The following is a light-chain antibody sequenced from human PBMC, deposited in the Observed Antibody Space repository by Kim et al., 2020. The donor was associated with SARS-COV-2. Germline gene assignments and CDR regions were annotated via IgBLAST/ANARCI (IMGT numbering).Light chain of an antibody. CDR3: QQHAYAPLA. Sequence: SPWKRATLSCRASQTVCNNYLAWYQQKPGQTPTLLIYNASSRATGIPDRFSGSGSGTDFTLTVSRLEPEDFAVYYCQQHAYAPLAFGGGTKVDIK. CDR2: NAS. J-gene: IGKJ4*01. V-gene: IGKV3-20*01. CDR1: QTVCNNY.